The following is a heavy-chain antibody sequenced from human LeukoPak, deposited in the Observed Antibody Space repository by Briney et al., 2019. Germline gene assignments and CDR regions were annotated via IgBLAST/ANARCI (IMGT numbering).Heavy chain of an antibody. V-gene: IGHV4-31*03. CDR1: GGSISSGGYY. Sequence: SETLSLTCTVSGGSISSGGYYWSWIRQHPGKGLEWIGYIYYSGSTYYNPSLKSRVTISVDTSKNQFSLKLSSVTAADTAVYYCARGQAGSYPVHFDYWGQGTLVTVSS. J-gene: IGHJ4*02. CDR2: IYYSGST. D-gene: IGHD1-26*01. CDR3: ARGQAGSYPVHFDY.